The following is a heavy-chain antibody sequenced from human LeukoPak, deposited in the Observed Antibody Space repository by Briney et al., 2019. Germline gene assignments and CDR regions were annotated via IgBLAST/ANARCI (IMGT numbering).Heavy chain of an antibody. CDR2: IKQDGSEK. Sequence: SGGSLRLSCAAAGFIFSSYWMSWVRQAPGKGLEWVANIKQDGSEKYYVDSVKGRFTISRDNAKNSLYLQMNSLRAEDTAVYYCARDLWKVFDYWGQGTLVTVSP. CDR1: GFIFSSYW. CDR3: ARDLWKVFDY. J-gene: IGHJ4*02. D-gene: IGHD1-1*01. V-gene: IGHV3-7*01.